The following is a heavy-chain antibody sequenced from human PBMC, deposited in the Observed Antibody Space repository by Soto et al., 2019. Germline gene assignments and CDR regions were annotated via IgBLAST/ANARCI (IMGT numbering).Heavy chain of an antibody. CDR2: ISSSSSTI. Sequence: PGGSLRLSCAASGFTFSSYSMNWVRQAPGKGLEWVSYISSSSSTIYYADSVKGRFTISRDNAKNSLYLQMNSLRDEGTAVYYCARDLYSGSYFPPSGMDVWGQGTTVTVSS. CDR3: ARDLYSGSYFPPSGMDV. V-gene: IGHV3-48*02. J-gene: IGHJ6*02. D-gene: IGHD1-26*01. CDR1: GFTFSSYS.